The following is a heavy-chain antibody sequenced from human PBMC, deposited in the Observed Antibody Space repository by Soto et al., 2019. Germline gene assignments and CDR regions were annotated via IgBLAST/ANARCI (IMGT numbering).Heavy chain of an antibody. V-gene: IGHV4-31*03. Sequence: SETLFLTCTVSGGSISSGGYYWSWIRQHPGKGLEWIGYIYYSGSTYYNPSLKSRVTISVDTSKNQFSLKLSSVTAADTAVYYCARDTPYYYYGMDVWGQGTTVTVSS. J-gene: IGHJ6*02. CDR1: GGSISSGGYY. CDR2: IYYSGST. CDR3: ARDTPYYYYGMDV.